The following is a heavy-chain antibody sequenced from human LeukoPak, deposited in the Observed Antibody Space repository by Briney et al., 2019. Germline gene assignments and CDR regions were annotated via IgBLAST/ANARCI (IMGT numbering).Heavy chain of an antibody. V-gene: IGHV4-59*01. D-gene: IGHD3-3*01. J-gene: IGHJ3*02. Sequence: SETLSLTRTVSGGSISSYYWSWVRQPPGKGLEWVGYIYYSGSTNYNPSLKSRVTISVDTSMNQFSLKLSSVTAADTAVYYCARGTAPLTIFGPAVAFDIWGQGTMVTVSS. CDR1: GGSISSYY. CDR3: ARGTAPLTIFGPAVAFDI. CDR2: IYYSGST.